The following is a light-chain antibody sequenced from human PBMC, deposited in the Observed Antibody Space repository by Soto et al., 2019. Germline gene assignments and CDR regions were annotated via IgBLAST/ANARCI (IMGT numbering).Light chain of an antibody. CDR2: GAS. Sequence: DIVVTQSPDSLAVSLGEGATINCKSSQSVFYNSNKMNYLDWYQQKPGQAPRLLIHGASTRATGIPARFSGSGSGTEFTLTISSLQSEDSAVYYCHHYGDYWTFGQGTKVDIK. J-gene: IGKJ1*01. CDR3: HHYGDYWT. CDR1: QSVFYNSNKMNY. V-gene: IGKV4-1*01.